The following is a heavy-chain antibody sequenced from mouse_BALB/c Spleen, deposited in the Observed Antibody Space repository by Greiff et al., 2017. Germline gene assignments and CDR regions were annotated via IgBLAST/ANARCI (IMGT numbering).Heavy chain of an antibody. D-gene: IGHD2-4*01. Sequence: VQVVESGPGLVAPSQSLSITCTVSGFSLTSYGVHWVRQPPGKGLEWLGVIWAGGSTNYNSALMSRLSISKDNSKSQVFLKMNSLQTDDTAMYYCARGTITAAGYFDYWGQGTTLTVSS. CDR1: GFSLTSYG. V-gene: IGHV2-9*02. CDR2: IWAGGST. CDR3: ARGTITAAGYFDY. J-gene: IGHJ2*01.